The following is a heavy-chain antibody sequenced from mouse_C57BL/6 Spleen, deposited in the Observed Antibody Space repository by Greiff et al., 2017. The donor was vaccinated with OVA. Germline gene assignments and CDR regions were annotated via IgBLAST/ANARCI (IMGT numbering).Heavy chain of an antibody. CDR3: ARSGTLRRGAMDY. D-gene: IGHD2-12*01. V-gene: IGHV1-55*01. CDR2: IYPGSGST. CDR1: GYTFTSYW. Sequence: VQLQQPGAELVKPGASVKMSCKASGYTFTSYWITWVKQRPGQGLEWIGDIYPGSGSTNYNEKFKSKATLTVDTSSSTAYMQLSSLTSEDSAVYYCARSGTLRRGAMDYWGQGTSVTVSS. J-gene: IGHJ4*01.